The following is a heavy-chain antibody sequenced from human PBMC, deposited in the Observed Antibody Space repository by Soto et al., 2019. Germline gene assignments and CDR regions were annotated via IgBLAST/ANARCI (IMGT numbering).Heavy chain of an antibody. CDR3: PRGSSGPDY. CDR1: GFAFSSYA. V-gene: IGHV3-23*01. Sequence: GGSLRLSCAASGFAFSSYAMSWVRQAPGKGLEWVSAISAGGGTTYYADSVKGRFSISRDNSKNTLYLQMNSLRAEGTAVYYCPRGSSGPDYWGQGTLVTVSS. CDR2: ISAGGGTT. J-gene: IGHJ4*02. D-gene: IGHD6-19*01.